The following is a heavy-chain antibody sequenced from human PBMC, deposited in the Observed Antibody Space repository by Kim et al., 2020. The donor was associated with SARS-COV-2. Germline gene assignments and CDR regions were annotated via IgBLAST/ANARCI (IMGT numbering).Heavy chain of an antibody. CDR3: AREISGYYGSGSSYDYYYGMDV. D-gene: IGHD3-10*01. Sequence: SETLSLTCTVSGGSISSYYWSWIRQPPGKGLEWIGYIYYSGSTNYNPSLKSRVTISVDTSKNQFSLKLSSVTAADTAVYYCAREISGYYGSGSSYDYYYGMDVWGQGTTVTVSS. CDR1: GGSISSYY. J-gene: IGHJ6*02. V-gene: IGHV4-59*01. CDR2: IYYSGST.